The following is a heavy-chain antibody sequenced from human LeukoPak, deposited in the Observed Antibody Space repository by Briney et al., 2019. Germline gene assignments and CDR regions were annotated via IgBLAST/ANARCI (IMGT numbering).Heavy chain of an antibody. Sequence: ASVNVSCTASVYTFTSYDITWVRQAPGQGLEWMGWISPYNGNTNYAQKLQGRVTMTTDTSTSTAYMELRSLRSDDTAVYYCARVSRGYYDSSGYYGWGQGTLVTVSS. CDR1: VYTFTSYD. V-gene: IGHV1-18*01. CDR2: ISPYNGNT. D-gene: IGHD3-22*01. J-gene: IGHJ4*02. CDR3: ARVSRGYYDSSGYYG.